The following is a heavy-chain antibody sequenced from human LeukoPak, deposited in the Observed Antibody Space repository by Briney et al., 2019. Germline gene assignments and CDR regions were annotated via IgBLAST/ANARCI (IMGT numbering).Heavy chain of an antibody. CDR1: GYTFTGYY. J-gene: IGHJ5*02. V-gene: IGHV1-2*02. Sequence: ASMKLSCKASGYTFTGYYMDWVRQAPGQGIEWMGWINPNSGGTNYAQKFQGRGTMTRETSISTAYMELSRLRSEDTAVYYCARGGYSSGWYAFDPWGQGTLVTVSS. CDR3: ARGGYSSGWYAFDP. D-gene: IGHD6-19*01. CDR2: INPNSGGT.